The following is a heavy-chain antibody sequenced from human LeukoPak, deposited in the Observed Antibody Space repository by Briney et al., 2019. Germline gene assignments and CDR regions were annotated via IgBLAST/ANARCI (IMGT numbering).Heavy chain of an antibody. Sequence: PSGTLSLTCAISGASISSNNWWSWVRQPPGKGLEWIGEIYHSGSANYTPSLKSRVTISIDKSKNQFSLKLSSVTAADTAVYYCALISRGIAVPGTELWGQGTLVTVSS. J-gene: IGHJ4*02. CDR2: IYHSGSA. V-gene: IGHV4-4*02. D-gene: IGHD6-19*01. CDR3: ALISRGIAVPGTEL. CDR1: GASISSNNW.